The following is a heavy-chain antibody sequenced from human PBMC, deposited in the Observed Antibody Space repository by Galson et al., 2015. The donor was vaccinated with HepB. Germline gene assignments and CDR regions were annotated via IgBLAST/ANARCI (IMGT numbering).Heavy chain of an antibody. Sequence: SLRLSCAASGFTFSSYVMSWVRQAPGKGLEWVSGISGSGGGTYYAHSVRGRFTISRDNSKNTLFLQMNSLRVEDTAVYYCTKDHQLNINILTGHDAFDLWGQGTIVTVSS. CDR3: TKDHQLNINILTGHDAFDL. V-gene: IGHV3-23*01. CDR1: GFTFSSYV. D-gene: IGHD3-9*01. CDR2: ISGSGGGT. J-gene: IGHJ3*01.